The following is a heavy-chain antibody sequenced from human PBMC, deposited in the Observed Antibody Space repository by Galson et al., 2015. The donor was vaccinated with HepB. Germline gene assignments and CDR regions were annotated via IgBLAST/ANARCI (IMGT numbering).Heavy chain of an antibody. CDR2: ISGSGSSTI. J-gene: IGHJ5*02. V-gene: IGHV3-11*01. CDR3: AGATLTWFDP. D-gene: IGHD2/OR15-2a*01. CDR1: GFTFTDYS. Sequence: SLRLSCAASGFTFTDYSMSWIRQAPGKGLEWVSYISGSGSSTIFYANSVKGRFTISRDNAKNSVYLQMSSLRAEDTAVYYCAGATLTWFDPWGQGTLVTVSS.